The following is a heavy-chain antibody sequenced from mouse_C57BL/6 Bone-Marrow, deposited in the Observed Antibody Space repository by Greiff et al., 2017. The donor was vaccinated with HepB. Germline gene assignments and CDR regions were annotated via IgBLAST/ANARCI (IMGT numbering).Heavy chain of an antibody. CDR3: ASRYYLWYFDV. V-gene: IGHV7-3*01. CDR1: GFTFTDYY. CDR2: IRNKANGYTT. D-gene: IGHD2-1*01. J-gene: IGHJ1*03. Sequence: EVKLVESGGGLVQPGGSLSLSCAASGFTFTDYYMSWVRQPPGKALEWLGFIRNKANGYTTEYSASVKGRFTISRDNSQSILYLQMNALRAEASATYYCASRYYLWYFDVWGTGTTVTVSS.